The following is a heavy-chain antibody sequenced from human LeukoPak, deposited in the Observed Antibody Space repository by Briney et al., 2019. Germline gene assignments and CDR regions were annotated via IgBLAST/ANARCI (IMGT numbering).Heavy chain of an antibody. CDR3: ARDREYVVGSPVGDFFDY. V-gene: IGHV4-4*07. CDR2: VYSGGTT. J-gene: IGHJ4*02. CDR1: AGSISNFW. Sequence: SETLSLTCTVSAGSISNFWWSWLRQPAGKGLEWIGRVYSGGTTNNNPSLKSRVTMSADTSQNQFSLTLSSLMAADTAVYYCARDREYVVGSPVGDFFDYWGQGILVTVSS. D-gene: IGHD1-26*01.